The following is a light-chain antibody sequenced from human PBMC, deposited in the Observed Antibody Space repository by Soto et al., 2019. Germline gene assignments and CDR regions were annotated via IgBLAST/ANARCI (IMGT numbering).Light chain of an antibody. Sequence: ETVLTQSPGTLYFSPGERATLSCRASQSVGNSHVAWYQQRRGLPPRLLIYGASNRATGIPDRFSGSGSGTDFTLTISRLEPEDFAVYYCQQYGNSPITFGQGTQLEIK. J-gene: IGKJ5*01. CDR1: QSVGNSH. V-gene: IGKV3-20*01. CDR3: QQYGNSPIT. CDR2: GAS.